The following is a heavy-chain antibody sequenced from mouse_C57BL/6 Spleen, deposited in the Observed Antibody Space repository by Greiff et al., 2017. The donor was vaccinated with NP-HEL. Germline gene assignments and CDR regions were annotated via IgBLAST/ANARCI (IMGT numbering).Heavy chain of an antibody. CDR2: IDPSDSYT. J-gene: IGHJ1*03. CDR1: GYTFTSYW. V-gene: IGHV1-69*01. Sequence: QVQLQQPGAELVMPGASVKLSCKASGYTFTSYWMHWVKQRPGQGLEWIGEIDPSDSYTNYNQKFKGKSTLTVDKSSSTAYMQLSSLTSEDAAVYYCARWGWLHWDCDVWGTGTTVTVSS. D-gene: IGHD2-3*01. CDR3: ARWGWLHWDCDV.